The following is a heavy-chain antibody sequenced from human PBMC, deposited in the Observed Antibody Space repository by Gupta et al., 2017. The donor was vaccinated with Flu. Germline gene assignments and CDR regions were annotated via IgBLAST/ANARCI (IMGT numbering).Heavy chain of an antibody. D-gene: IGHD5-18*01. CDR3: ARAEPSRGYSYGYGYYGMDV. V-gene: IGHV3-48*02. CDR1: GFTFSSYS. Sequence: EVQLVESGGGLVQPGGSLRLSCAASGFTFSSYSMNWVRQAPGKGLEWVSYISSSSSTIYYADSVKGRFTISRDNAKNSLYLQMNSLRDEDTAVYYCARAEPSRGYSYGYGYYGMDVWGQGTTVTVSS. CDR2: ISSSSSTI. J-gene: IGHJ6*02.